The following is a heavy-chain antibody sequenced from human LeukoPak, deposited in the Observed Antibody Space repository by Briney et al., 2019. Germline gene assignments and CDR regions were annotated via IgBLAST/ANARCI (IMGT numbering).Heavy chain of an antibody. CDR1: GFTFSSYG. V-gene: IGHV3-30*02. CDR3: AKPDTAMVKGDAFDT. Sequence: PGGSLRLSCAASGFTFSSYGMHWGRQAPGKGLEWVAFIRYDGSNKYYADSVKGRFTISRDSSKNTLYLQMNSLRAEDTAVYYCAKPDTAMVKGDAFDTWGQGTMVTVSS. D-gene: IGHD5-18*01. J-gene: IGHJ3*02. CDR2: IRYDGSNK.